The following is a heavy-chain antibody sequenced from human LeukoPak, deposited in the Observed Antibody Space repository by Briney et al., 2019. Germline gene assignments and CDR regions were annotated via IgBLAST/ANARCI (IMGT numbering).Heavy chain of an antibody. CDR1: GFTFSSYA. Sequence: GGSLRLSCAASGFTFSSYAMSWVRQAPGKGLEWIAYINHNAEMIFYPDFVKGRFTISRDNPKKSLYLQMNALRYEDTAIYYCARDHDWAFDLWGQGTLVTVSS. V-gene: IGHV3-48*02. CDR3: ARDHDWAFDL. J-gene: IGHJ4*02. CDR2: INHNAEMI. D-gene: IGHD3-9*01.